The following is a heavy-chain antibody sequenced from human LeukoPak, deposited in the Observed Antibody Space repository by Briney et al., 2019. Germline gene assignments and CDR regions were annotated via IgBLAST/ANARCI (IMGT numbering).Heavy chain of an antibody. CDR2: ISSSSSYI. J-gene: IGHJ4*02. CDR1: GFTFSSYS. CDR3: AKMAFWSGYYEDY. D-gene: IGHD3-3*01. V-gene: IGHV3-21*01. Sequence: GGSLRLSCAASGFTFSSYSMNWVRQAPGKGLEWVSSISSSSSYIYYADSVKGRFTISRDNAKNSLYLQMNSLRAEDTAVYYCAKMAFWSGYYEDYWGQGTLVTVSS.